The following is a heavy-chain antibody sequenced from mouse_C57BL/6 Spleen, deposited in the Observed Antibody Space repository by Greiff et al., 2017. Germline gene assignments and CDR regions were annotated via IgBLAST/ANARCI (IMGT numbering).Heavy chain of an antibody. J-gene: IGHJ2*01. D-gene: IGHD2-3*01. CDR3: ARSLYDGYVYYFDY. CDR1: GYAFSSYW. Sequence: VQLVESGAELVKPGASVTISCKASGYAFSSYWMNWVKQRPGKGLEWIGQIYPGDGDTNYNGKFKGQATLTADKSSSTAYRQLSSLTSEDSAVYFCARSLYDGYVYYFDYWGQGTTLTVSS. CDR2: IYPGDGDT. V-gene: IGHV1-80*01.